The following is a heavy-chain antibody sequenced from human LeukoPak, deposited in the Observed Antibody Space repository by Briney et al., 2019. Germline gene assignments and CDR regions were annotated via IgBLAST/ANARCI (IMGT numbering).Heavy chain of an antibody. CDR2: ISWNSGSI. V-gene: IGHV3-9*01. CDR3: ARHDWFDP. J-gene: IGHJ5*02. D-gene: IGHD3-3*01. Sequence: GGSLRLSCAASGFTFDDYAMHWVRQAPGKGLEWVSGISWNSGSIGYADSVKGRFTISRDNSKNTLYLQMNSLRVEDTAVYYCARHDWFDPWGQGTLVTVSS. CDR1: GFTFDDYA.